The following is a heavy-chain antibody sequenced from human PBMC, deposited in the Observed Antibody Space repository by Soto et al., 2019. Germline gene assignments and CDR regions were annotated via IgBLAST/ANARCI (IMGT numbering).Heavy chain of an antibody. D-gene: IGHD6-19*01. Sequence: QVQLVQSGAEVKKPGSSVKVSCKASGDTLSTHGISWVRQAPGQGLEWMGGTIPIIGTTDYAEKFQGRVTITADESTTTSYMELSSLRPDDTAVYYCAAGDSSAPGDHWGQGTLVTVSS. CDR2: TIPIIGTT. J-gene: IGHJ4*02. V-gene: IGHV1-69*01. CDR3: AAGDSSAPGDH. CDR1: GDTLSTHG.